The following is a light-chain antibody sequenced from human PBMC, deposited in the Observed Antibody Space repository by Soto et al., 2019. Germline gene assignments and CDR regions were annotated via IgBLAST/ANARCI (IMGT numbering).Light chain of an antibody. Sequence: ETMMTQSPDTLSVSLGERATLSCRASQSLRSSLAWYQQKPGQAPRLLIYDASTRATGIPARFSGSGSGTDFTLTISGLQSEDFAVYYCQQYNNWPKMFGQGTKVDIK. CDR3: QQYNNWPKM. V-gene: IGKV3-15*01. CDR2: DAS. CDR1: QSLRSS. J-gene: IGKJ1*01.